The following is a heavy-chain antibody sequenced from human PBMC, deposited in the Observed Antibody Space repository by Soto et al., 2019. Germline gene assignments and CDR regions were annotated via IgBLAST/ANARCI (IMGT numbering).Heavy chain of an antibody. J-gene: IGHJ3*01. V-gene: IGHV4-61*01. CDR2: IFYRGTT. Sequence: SETLSLTCSVSGGSVSSDSYYWSWIRQPPGKGLEWIGYIFYRGTTNYDPSLKSRVTISVDTSKNQFSLKLSSVTAADTAVYYCARVGARYTRTWYVIDLWGQGTMVTVSS. CDR1: GGSVSSDSYY. CDR3: ARVGARYTRTWYVIDL. D-gene: IGHD6-13*01.